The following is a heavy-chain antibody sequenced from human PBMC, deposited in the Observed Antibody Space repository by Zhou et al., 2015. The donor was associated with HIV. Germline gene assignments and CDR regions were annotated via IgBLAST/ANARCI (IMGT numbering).Heavy chain of an antibody. J-gene: IGHJ3*02. D-gene: IGHD1-1*01. V-gene: IGHV1-69*06. CDR1: GGTFSSYA. Sequence: QVQLVQSGAEVKKPGSSVKVSCKASGGTFSSYAISWVRQAPGQGLEWMGGIIPIFGTANYAQKFQGRVTITADKSTSTAYMELSSLRSEDTAVYYCATHTVQLERHAFDIWGQGTMVTVSS. CDR3: ATHTVQLERHAFDI. CDR2: IIPIFGTA.